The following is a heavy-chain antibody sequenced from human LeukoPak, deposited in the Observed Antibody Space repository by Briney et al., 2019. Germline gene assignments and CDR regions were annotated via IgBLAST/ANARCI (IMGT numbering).Heavy chain of an antibody. J-gene: IGHJ4*02. Sequence: GGSLRLSCAASGFTFSSYSMNWVRQAPGKGLEWVSSISSSSSYIYYADSVKGRFTISRDNAKNSLYLQMNSLRAEDTAVYYCACMVATNRRLDWGQGTLVTVSS. CDR1: GFTFSSYS. CDR3: ACMVATNRRLD. D-gene: IGHD5-12*01. V-gene: IGHV3-21*01. CDR2: ISSSSSYI.